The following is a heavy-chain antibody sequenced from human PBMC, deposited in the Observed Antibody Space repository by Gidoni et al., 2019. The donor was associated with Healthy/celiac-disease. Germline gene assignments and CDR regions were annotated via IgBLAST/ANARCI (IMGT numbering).Heavy chain of an antibody. D-gene: IGHD5-18*01. V-gene: IGHV4-34*01. CDR1: GGSFSGYY. CDR2: INHSGST. Sequence: QVQLQQWGAGLLKPSETLSLTCAVYGGSFSGYYWSWIRQPPGKGLEWIGEINHSGSTNYNPSLKSRVTISVDTSKNQFSLKLSSVTAADTAVYYCARVVGRTRGYSYGWVDYWGQGTLVTVSS. J-gene: IGHJ4*02. CDR3: ARVVGRTRGYSYGWVDY.